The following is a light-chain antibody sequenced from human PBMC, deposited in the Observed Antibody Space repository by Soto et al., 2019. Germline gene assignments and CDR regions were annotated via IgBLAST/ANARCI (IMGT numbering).Light chain of an antibody. Sequence: EIVMTQSPATLSVSPGERATLSCRASQSVSSNLAWHQQKPGQAPRLLIYGASSRATGIPDRFSGSGSGTDFTLTIYRLEPEDFAVYYCQQYGSSVTFGPGTKVDIK. CDR3: QQYGSSVT. V-gene: IGKV3-20*01. J-gene: IGKJ3*01. CDR2: GAS. CDR1: QSVSSN.